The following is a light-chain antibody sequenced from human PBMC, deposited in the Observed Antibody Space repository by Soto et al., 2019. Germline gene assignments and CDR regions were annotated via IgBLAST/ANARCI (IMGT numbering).Light chain of an antibody. CDR1: QSIALS. V-gene: IGKV1-39*01. Sequence: DIPMTQSPSSLSASVGDTVTMTCRASQSIALSVNWYQQKPGKAPKLLIYVAFTLESGVPSRFSGSGSGTEFTLTIRSLQPEDFATYYCQNSYNSPWTFGQGTKVDIK. CDR3: QNSYNSPWT. CDR2: VAF. J-gene: IGKJ1*01.